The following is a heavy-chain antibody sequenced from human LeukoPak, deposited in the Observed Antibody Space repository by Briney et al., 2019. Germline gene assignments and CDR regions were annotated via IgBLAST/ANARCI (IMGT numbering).Heavy chain of an antibody. CDR1: GFTFSSYG. Sequence: GRSLRLSCAASGFTFSSYGMHWVRQAPGKGLEWVAVISYDGSNKYYADSVKGRFTISRDNSKNTLYLQMNSLRAEDTAVYYCARETGAWFDYWGQGTLVTVSS. J-gene: IGHJ4*02. D-gene: IGHD1-14*01. V-gene: IGHV3-30*03. CDR2: ISYDGSNK. CDR3: ARETGAWFDY.